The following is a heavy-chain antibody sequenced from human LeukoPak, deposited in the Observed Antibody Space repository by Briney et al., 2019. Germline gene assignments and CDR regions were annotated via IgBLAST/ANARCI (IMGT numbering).Heavy chain of an antibody. Sequence: GGSLRLSCAASGFTFSSYWMHWVRQAPGKGLVWVSDISNSRSHTNYADSVKGRFTISRDNAKKLLYLQMNSLRVEDTAVYYCARERSYGMDVWGQGTTVTVSS. CDR2: ISNSRSHT. CDR1: GFTFSSYW. J-gene: IGHJ6*02. CDR3: ARERSYGMDV. V-gene: IGHV3-21*04.